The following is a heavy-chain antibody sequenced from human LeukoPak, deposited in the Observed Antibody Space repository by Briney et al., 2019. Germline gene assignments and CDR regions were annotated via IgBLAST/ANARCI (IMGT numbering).Heavy chain of an antibody. CDR1: GYSISSGYY. V-gene: IGHV4-38-2*02. CDR3: ARESGTSSGLNY. Sequence: PSETLSLTCTVSGYSISSGYYWGWIRQPPGKGLEWIGRIYHSGSTYYNPSLKSRVTISVDTSKNQFSLKLSSVTAADTAVYYCARESGTSSGLNYWGQGTLVTVSS. CDR2: IYHSGST. J-gene: IGHJ4*02. D-gene: IGHD6-19*01.